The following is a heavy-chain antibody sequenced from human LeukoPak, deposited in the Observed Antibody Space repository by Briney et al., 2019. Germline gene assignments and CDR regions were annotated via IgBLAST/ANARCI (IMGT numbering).Heavy chain of an antibody. J-gene: IGHJ4*02. CDR3: TRGSDTIFGVARDGFGS. D-gene: IGHD3-3*01. CDR2: IRSKPYGGTT. V-gene: IGHV3-49*02. Sequence: WVRQPPGKGLEWVGFIRSKPYGGTTEYAASVKGRFAISRDDSKSIAYLQMNGLKTEDTAVYYCTRGSDTIFGVARDGFGSWGQGTLVTVSS.